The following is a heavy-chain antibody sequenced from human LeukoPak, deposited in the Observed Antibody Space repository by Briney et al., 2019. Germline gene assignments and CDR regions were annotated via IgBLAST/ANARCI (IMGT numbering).Heavy chain of an antibody. CDR3: ARAGGSSESYYFDY. V-gene: IGHV4-34*01. J-gene: IGHJ4*02. CDR2: INHSGST. Sequence: SETLSLTCAVYGGTFSDYYWSWIRQPPGKGLEWIAEINHSGSTKYNPSVKRGVTISVDTSKNQFSLKLSSVTAADTAVYYCARAGGSSESYYFDYWGQGTLVTVSS. D-gene: IGHD6-6*01. CDR1: GGTFSDYY.